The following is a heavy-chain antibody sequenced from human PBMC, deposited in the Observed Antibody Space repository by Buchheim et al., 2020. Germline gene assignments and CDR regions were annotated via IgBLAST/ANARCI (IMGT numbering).Heavy chain of an antibody. J-gene: IGHJ4*02. CDR2: VYYNGGT. CDR3: ARVARSSGIDY. D-gene: IGHD3-22*01. V-gene: IGHV4-61*01. CDR1: GGSVSNGSHY. Sequence: QVQLQESGPGLVKPSETLSLTCTVSGGSVSNGSHYWSWVRQPPGKGLEWIGYVYYNGGTNYNPSLKSRVTIPIDKAKDQFSLRLSSVSAADTAAYYCARVARSSGIDYWGQGTL.